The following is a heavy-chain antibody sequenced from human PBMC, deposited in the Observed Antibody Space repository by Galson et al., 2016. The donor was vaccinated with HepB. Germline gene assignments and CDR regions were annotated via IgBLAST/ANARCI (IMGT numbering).Heavy chain of an antibody. CDR3: AREGVERSRYATHYYYGMDV. D-gene: IGHD2-8*01. V-gene: IGHV4-59*01. CDR2: IYYSGNT. CDR1: GDSISPYY. J-gene: IGHJ6*02. Sequence: SETLSLTCTVSGDSISPYYWSWIRQPPGKGLEWIGYIYYSGNTIYNPSLKTRVTISLDTSKNQFSLNLSSVTAADTAVYYCAREGVERSRYATHYYYGMDVWGQGPTVIVSS.